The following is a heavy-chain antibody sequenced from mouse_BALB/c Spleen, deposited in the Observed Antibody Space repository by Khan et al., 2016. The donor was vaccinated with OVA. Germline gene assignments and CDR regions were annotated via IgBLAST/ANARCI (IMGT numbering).Heavy chain of an antibody. J-gene: IGHJ2*01. V-gene: IGHV3-2*02. Sequence: EVQLQQSGPGLVKPSQSLSLTCTVTGYSITSGYGWNWIRQFPGNNLEWMGYISYSGSTNYNPSLKSRISITRDTSKNQFFLKLNSVTTEDTATYYCARTARIKYWGQGTTLTVSS. D-gene: IGHD1-2*01. CDR1: GYSITSGYG. CDR2: ISYSGST. CDR3: ARTARIKY.